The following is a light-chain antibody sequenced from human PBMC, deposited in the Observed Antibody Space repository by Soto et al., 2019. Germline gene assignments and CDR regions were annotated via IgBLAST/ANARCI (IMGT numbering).Light chain of an antibody. CDR3: CSYAGSSTVV. J-gene: IGLJ2*01. V-gene: IGLV2-23*01. CDR2: EGS. Sequence: QSALTQPASVSGSPGQSITISCTGTSSDVGSYNLVSWYQQHPGKAPKLMIYEGSQRPSGVSNRFSGSKSGNTACLTISGLQAEDEADYYCCSYAGSSTVVFGGGTKLTVL. CDR1: SSDVGSYNL.